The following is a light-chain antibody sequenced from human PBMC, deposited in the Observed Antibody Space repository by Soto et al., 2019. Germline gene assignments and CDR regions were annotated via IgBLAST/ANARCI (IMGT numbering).Light chain of an antibody. J-gene: IGKJ1*01. CDR1: QSISSW. CDR3: QQYNSYYRT. Sequence: DIQMTQAPSTPSASVGDRVTITCPANQSISSWLAWYQQRPGKAPKLLIHKASSLQSGVPSRFSGSGSGTDFTLTINSLQPDDFATYYCQQYNSYYRTFGQGTKVDIK. CDR2: KAS. V-gene: IGKV1-5*03.